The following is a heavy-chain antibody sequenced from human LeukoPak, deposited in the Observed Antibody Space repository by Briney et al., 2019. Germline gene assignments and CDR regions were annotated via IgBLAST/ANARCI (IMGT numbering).Heavy chain of an antibody. J-gene: IGHJ5*02. D-gene: IGHD3-10*01. CDR1: GFTFSSDE. Sequence: GGPLRLSCAASGFTFSSDEMNWVRQAPGKGLEWVAFIRYDGNDKFYADSVKGRFTISRDTSRNTLYLQMNSLRTDDTAVYYCAKDLMRDRWFGESWGQGTLVTVSS. CDR2: IRYDGNDK. V-gene: IGHV3-30*02. CDR3: AKDLMRDRWFGES.